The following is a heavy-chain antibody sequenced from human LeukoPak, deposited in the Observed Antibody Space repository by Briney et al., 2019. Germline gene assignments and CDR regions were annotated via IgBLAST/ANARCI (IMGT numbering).Heavy chain of an antibody. D-gene: IGHD6-19*01. CDR1: GGSISSGGYY. Sequence: SETLSLTCTVSGGSISSGGYYWSWIRQPPGKGLEWIGYIYHSGSTYYNPSLKSRVTISVDRSKNQFSLKLSSVTAADTAVYYCARLRSRKYSSGFGDYWGQGTLVTVSS. V-gene: IGHV4-30-2*01. J-gene: IGHJ4*02. CDR2: IYHSGST. CDR3: ARLRSRKYSSGFGDY.